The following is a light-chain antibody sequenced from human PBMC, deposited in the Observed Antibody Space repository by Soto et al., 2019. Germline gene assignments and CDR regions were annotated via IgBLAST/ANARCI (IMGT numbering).Light chain of an antibody. J-gene: IGKJ2*01. CDR2: AAS. Sequence: DIQMTQSPSSLSASVGDRVTITCRASQSISSYLYWYQQKPGKAAKLLIYAASSLQSGVPSRFSGSASGTDFTLTISSLQPEDFATYYCQQSYSTPPTFGQGTKLEIK. CDR1: QSISSY. V-gene: IGKV1-39*01. CDR3: QQSYSTPPT.